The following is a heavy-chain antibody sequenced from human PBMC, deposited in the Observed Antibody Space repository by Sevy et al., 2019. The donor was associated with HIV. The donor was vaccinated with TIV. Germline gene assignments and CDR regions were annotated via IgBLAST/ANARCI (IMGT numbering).Heavy chain of an antibody. Sequence: SETLSLSCTVSAGTLTSYYWCWIRQAPGKGLEWVGCIYYSGITNYNPSLKSRVTISVDTARKEVSLNLTSVTAADTAVYYCARAGSGYFMFDYWGQGALVTVSS. CDR1: AGTLTSYY. V-gene: IGHV4-59*01. CDR2: IYYSGIT. D-gene: IGHD3-3*01. J-gene: IGHJ4*02. CDR3: ARAGSGYFMFDY.